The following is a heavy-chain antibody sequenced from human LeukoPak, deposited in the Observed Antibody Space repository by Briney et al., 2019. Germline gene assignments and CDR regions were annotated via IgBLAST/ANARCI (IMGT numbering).Heavy chain of an antibody. V-gene: IGHV3-7*04. CDR1: GFTFRNYW. CDR3: ARVLGTDEGADY. D-gene: IGHD1-7*01. J-gene: IGHJ4*02. Sequence: GGSLRLSRTASGFTFRNYWMNRVRQAPGKGLEWVANIKPDGSDKRYVDSVKGRFTISRDNAKTSLFLQMDSLRAEDTAVYYCARVLGTDEGADYWGQGTLVTVSS. CDR2: IKPDGSDK.